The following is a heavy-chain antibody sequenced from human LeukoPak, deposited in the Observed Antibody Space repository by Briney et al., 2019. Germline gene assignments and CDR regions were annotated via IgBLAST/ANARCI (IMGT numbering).Heavy chain of an antibody. V-gene: IGHV4-59*01. D-gene: IGHD3-22*01. CDR3: ARASSSGYYYYYFDY. Sequence: PSETLSLTCAVYGGSFSGYYWSWIRQPPGKGLEWIGYIYYSGSTNYNPSLKSRVTISVDTSKNQFSLKLSSVTAADTAVYYCARASSSGYYYYYFDYWGQGTLVTVSS. J-gene: IGHJ4*02. CDR2: IYYSGST. CDR1: GGSFSGYY.